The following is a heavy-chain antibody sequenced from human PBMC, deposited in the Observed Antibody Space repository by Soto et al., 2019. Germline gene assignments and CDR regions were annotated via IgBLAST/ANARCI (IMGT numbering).Heavy chain of an antibody. V-gene: IGHV1-18*01. CDR2: ISAYNGNT. CDR1: GYTFTSYG. J-gene: IGHJ6*02. Sequence: ASVKVSCKASGYTFTSYGISWVRQAPGQGLEWMGWISAYNGNTNYAQKLQGRVTMTTDTSTSTAYMELRSLRSDDTAVYYCARPYCSSTSCPYGMDVWGRGTTVTVSS. CDR3: ARPYCSSTSCPYGMDV. D-gene: IGHD2-2*01.